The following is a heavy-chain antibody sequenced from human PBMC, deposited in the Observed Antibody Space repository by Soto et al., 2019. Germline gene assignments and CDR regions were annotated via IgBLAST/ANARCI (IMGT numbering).Heavy chain of an antibody. CDR3: AYRRWFTGYPGD. Sequence: QVQLQESGPGLVEPSQTLSLTCSVSGGSMRSEGYYWSWIRQHPGKGLEWIGYIYYSGLTDYNPSLKCRLTISVDKSNNEFYLKMRSVTAADKAVYDCAYRRWFTGYPGDWGQGTLVTVSS. D-gene: IGHD3-9*01. J-gene: IGHJ4*02. V-gene: IGHV4-31*03. CDR2: IYYSGLT. CDR1: GGSMRSEGYY.